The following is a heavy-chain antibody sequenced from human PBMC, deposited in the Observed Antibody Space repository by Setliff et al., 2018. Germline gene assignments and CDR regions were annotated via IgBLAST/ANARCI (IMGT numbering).Heavy chain of an antibody. CDR2: INPNSGGT. D-gene: IGHD6-19*01. CDR1: GYTFTGYY. J-gene: IGHJ6*02. V-gene: IGHV1-2*04. Sequence: VKVSCKASGYTFTGYYMHWVRQAPGQGLEWMGWINPNSGGTNYAQKFQGWVTMTRDTSISTAYMELSRLRSDDTAVYYCARGGGSSGWYYYYYGMDVWGQGTTVTVSS. CDR3: ARGGGSSGWYYYYYGMDV.